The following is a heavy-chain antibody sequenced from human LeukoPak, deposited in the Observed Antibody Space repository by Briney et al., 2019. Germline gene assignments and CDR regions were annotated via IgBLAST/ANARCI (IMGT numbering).Heavy chain of an antibody. J-gene: IGHJ6*03. Sequence: ASVTVSCKASGYTFTSYAMHWVRQAPGQRLEWMGWINAGNGNTKYSQKFQGRVTITRNTSISTAYMELSSLRSEDTAVYYCARVGACYYYMDVWGKGTTVTVSS. V-gene: IGHV1-3*01. CDR1: GYTFTSYA. CDR3: ARVGACYYYMDV. CDR2: INAGNGNT.